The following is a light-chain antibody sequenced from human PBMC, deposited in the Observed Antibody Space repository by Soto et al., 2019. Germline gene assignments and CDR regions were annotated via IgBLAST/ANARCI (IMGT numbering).Light chain of an antibody. V-gene: IGKV3-20*01. Sequence: IVLTQSPGTLSLSPGERATLFCRASQSVSRSYLVWYQQKPGQAPRLLIYGAFNRATGIADRFSGSGSGTDFTLTISRLEPEDFAVYYCQQYGTSPWTFGQGTKVEMK. CDR2: GAF. CDR1: QSVSRSY. CDR3: QQYGTSPWT. J-gene: IGKJ1*01.